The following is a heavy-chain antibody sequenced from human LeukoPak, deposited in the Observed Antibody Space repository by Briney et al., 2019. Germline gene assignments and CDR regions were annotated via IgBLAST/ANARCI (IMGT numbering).Heavy chain of an antibody. D-gene: IGHD3-10*01. V-gene: IGHV3-48*03. Sequence: GGSLRLSCAASGFTFSSYEMNWVRQAPGKGLEWVSYISSSGSTIYYADSVKGRFTISRDNAKNSLYLQMNSLRAEDTAVYYCAREGSDEFADIWGQGTFVTVSS. CDR3: AREGSDEFADI. CDR2: ISSSGSTI. CDR1: GFTFSSYE. J-gene: IGHJ3*02.